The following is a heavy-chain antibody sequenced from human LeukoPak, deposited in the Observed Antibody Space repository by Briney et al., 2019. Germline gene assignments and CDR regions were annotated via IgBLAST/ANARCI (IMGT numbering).Heavy chain of an antibody. CDR2: ISAYNGNT. CDR1: GYTFTSYG. CDR3: AREGLRNYDFWSGYGPSYFDY. V-gene: IGHV1-18*01. J-gene: IGHJ4*02. D-gene: IGHD3-3*01. Sequence: ASVKVSCKASGYTFTSYGISWVRQAPGQGLEWIGWISAYNGNTNYAQKLQGRVTMTTDTSTSTAYMELRSLRSDDTAVYYCAREGLRNYDFWSGYGPSYFDYWGQGTLVTVSS.